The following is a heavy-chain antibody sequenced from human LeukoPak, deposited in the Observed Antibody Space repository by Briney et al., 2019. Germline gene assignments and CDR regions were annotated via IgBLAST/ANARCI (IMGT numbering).Heavy chain of an antibody. D-gene: IGHD6-13*01. V-gene: IGHV3-30-3*01. J-gene: IGHJ4*02. CDR2: ISYDGSNK. CDR3: ARGQQLAPGLGY. Sequence: PGRSLRLSCAASGFTFSSYAMHWVRQAPDKGLKWVAVISYDGSNKYYADSVKGRFTISRDNSKNTLYLQMNSLRAEDTAVYYCARGQQLAPGLGYWGQGTLVTVSS. CDR1: GFTFSSYA.